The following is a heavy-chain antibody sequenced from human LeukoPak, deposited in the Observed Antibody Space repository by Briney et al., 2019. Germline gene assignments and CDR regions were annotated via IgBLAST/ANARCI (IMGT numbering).Heavy chain of an antibody. D-gene: IGHD6-6*01. CDR1: GFTLSNYE. V-gene: IGHV3-21*01. Sequence: GGSLRLSCTASGFTLSNYEMSWVRQAPGKGLEWVSSISSSSSYIYYADSVKGRFTISRDNAKNSLYLQMNSLRAEDTAVYYCARTPYSSSSPRTYYFDYWGQGTLVTVSS. CDR2: ISSSSSYI. CDR3: ARTPYSSSSPRTYYFDY. J-gene: IGHJ4*02.